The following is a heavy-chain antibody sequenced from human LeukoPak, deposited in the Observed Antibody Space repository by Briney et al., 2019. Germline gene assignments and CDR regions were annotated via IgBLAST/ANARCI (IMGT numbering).Heavy chain of an antibody. CDR3: ARGREWELPTNWFDP. D-gene: IGHD1-26*01. Sequence: ASETLSLTCTVSGGSISSYCWSWIRQPAGKGLEWIGRIYTSGSTNYKPSLKSRVTMSVDTSKNQFSLKLSSVTAADTAVYYCARGREWELPTNWFDPWGQGTLVTVSS. CDR2: IYTSGST. J-gene: IGHJ5*02. V-gene: IGHV4-4*07. CDR1: GGSISSYC.